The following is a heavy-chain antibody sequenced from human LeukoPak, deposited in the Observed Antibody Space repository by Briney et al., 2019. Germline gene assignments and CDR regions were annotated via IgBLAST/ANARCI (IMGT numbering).Heavy chain of an antibody. CDR2: ISRSSSYI. CDR1: GFTFSSYS. CDR3: ARVPMGYDILTGYYTWLDY. D-gene: IGHD3-9*01. J-gene: IGHJ4*02. Sequence: GGSLRLSCAASGFTFSSYSMNWVRQAPGKGLEWVSSISRSSSYIYYADSVKGRFTISRDNAKNSLYLQMNSLRAEDTAVYYCARVPMGYDILTGYYTWLDYGGQGTLVTVSA. V-gene: IGHV3-21*01.